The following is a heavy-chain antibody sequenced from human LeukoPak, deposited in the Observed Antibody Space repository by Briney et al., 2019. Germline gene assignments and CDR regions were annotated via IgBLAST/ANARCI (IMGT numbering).Heavy chain of an antibody. J-gene: IGHJ4*02. CDR2: IKQDGSKK. Sequence: PGGSLRLSCAASGFTFSSYWMTWVRQAPGKGLEWVANIKQDGSKKDYVDSVKGRFTIFRDNAKDSLYPQMNSLRVEDTAVYYCARGVGDNGILGYWGRGTMVAVPS. V-gene: IGHV3-7*01. CDR1: GFTFSSYW. D-gene: IGHD2-15*01. CDR3: ARGVGDNGILGY.